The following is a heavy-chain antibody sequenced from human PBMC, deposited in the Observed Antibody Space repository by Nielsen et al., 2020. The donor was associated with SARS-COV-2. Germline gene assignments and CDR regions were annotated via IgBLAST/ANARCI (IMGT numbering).Heavy chain of an antibody. CDR1: GFTFSSYA. J-gene: IGHJ4*02. Sequence: GGSLRLSCAASGFTFSSYAMSWVRQAPGKGLEWVSAISGSGDSTNYADSVKGRFTISRDNSKNTLYLQMNSLRAEDTAVYYCARGIGGYCSGVNCYPPADWGQGTLVTVSS. CDR2: ISGSGDST. CDR3: ARGIGGYCSGVNCYPPAD. D-gene: IGHD2-15*01. V-gene: IGHV3-23*01.